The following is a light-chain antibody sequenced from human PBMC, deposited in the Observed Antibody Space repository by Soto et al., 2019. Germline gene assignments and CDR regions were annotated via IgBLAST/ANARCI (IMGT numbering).Light chain of an antibody. CDR3: QQRSIWPPA. CDR2: DSS. V-gene: IGKV3-11*01. J-gene: IGKJ4*01. CDR1: QSVSNY. Sequence: DIVMTQSPSTLSLSPGERATLSCRASQSVSNYLACYQQKPGQAPRLLIYDSSKKATDIPARFSGSGSGTEFTLTISSLEPEDFAIYFCQQRSIWPPAFGGGTKVEIK.